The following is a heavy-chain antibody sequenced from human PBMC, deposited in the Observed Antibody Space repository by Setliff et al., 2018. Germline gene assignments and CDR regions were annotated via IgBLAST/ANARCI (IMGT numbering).Heavy chain of an antibody. CDR1: GASISSGTYY. J-gene: IGHJ6*04. Sequence: SETLSLTCTVSGASISSGTYYWAWIRQPPGKGLEWIGRIHYRGTTYSNASLASRLTISVDTSKNQFSLQLSSVTAADTAVYYCARMSGFLYIDVWGKGTTVTVSS. V-gene: IGHV4-39*01. D-gene: IGHD3-3*01. CDR3: ARMSGFLYIDV. CDR2: IHYRGTT.